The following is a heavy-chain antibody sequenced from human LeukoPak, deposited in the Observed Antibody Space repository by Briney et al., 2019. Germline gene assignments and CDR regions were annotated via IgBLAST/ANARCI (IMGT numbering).Heavy chain of an antibody. Sequence: SETLSLTCSVSGGSMTTYYWSWIRQPAGKGLEWIGRIYTSGSTNYNPSLKSRVTMSVDTSKNQFSLKLRSVTAADTAVYYCARPVPSRLGWFDPWGQGTLVTVSS. CDR1: GGSMTTYY. D-gene: IGHD1-1*01. V-gene: IGHV4-4*07. CDR3: ARPVPSRLGWFDP. CDR2: IYTSGST. J-gene: IGHJ5*02.